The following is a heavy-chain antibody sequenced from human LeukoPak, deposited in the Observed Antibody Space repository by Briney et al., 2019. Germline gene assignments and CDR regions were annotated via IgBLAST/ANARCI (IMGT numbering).Heavy chain of an antibody. CDR3: AAVFFSSTVPYFDH. D-gene: IGHD2-2*01. V-gene: IGHV1-58*02. CDR2: IVVGSGNT. CDR1: GFTFSSSA. Sequence: SVKDSCKASGFTFSSSAIQWVRQVRGQRLEWIGWIVVGSGNTNYAQKFQDRVTITKDMSTMTAYMELSSLRSEDTALYYCAAVFFSSTVPYFDHWAQGTLVTVSS. J-gene: IGHJ4*02.